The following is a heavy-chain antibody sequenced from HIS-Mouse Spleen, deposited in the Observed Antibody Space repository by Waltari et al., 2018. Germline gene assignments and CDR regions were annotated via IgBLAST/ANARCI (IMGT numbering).Heavy chain of an antibody. CDR1: GFPVSRYA. CDR3: ARVNGIAVAGTDAFDI. J-gene: IGHJ3*02. CDR2: ISDDGSNK. D-gene: IGHD6-19*01. V-gene: IGHV3-30-3*01. Sequence: QVQLVESGGGVVQPGRSLSLSCAASGFPVSRYAIPWVRQAPGKGLEWVAVISDDGSNKYYADSVKGRFTISRDNSKNTLYLQMNSLRAEDTAVYYCARVNGIAVAGTDAFDIWGQGTMVTVSS.